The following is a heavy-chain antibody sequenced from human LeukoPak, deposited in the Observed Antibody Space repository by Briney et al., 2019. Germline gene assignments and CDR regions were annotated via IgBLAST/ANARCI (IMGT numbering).Heavy chain of an antibody. D-gene: IGHD5-12*01. CDR1: GYSFTAYW. CDR3: ARLFGYSGYLDY. Sequence: GESLKISCKVSGYSFTAYWIGWVRQMPGKGLEWMGIIHPGDSDTKYSPSFQGQVTISADKSISTAYLQWNSLKASDTAMYYCARLFGYSGYLDYWGQGTLVIVSS. V-gene: IGHV5-51*01. J-gene: IGHJ4*02. CDR2: IHPGDSDT.